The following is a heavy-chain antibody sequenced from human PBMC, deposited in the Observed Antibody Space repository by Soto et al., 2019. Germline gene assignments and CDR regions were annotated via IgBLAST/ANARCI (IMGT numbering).Heavy chain of an antibody. D-gene: IGHD6-6*01. CDR3: GRLSEYSTSWAPYYCMDV. CDR2: VYYSGNT. J-gene: IGHJ6*02. Sequence: KPSETLSLTCTVSGGSISSSISFYWGWIRQPPGKGLEWIGNVYYSGNTYYNPSLKSRVTISVDTSKNQFSLKLSSVTAADTAVYYCGRLSEYSTSWAPYYCMDVWGHGSTVTVSS. CDR1: GGSISSSISFY. V-gene: IGHV4-39*01.